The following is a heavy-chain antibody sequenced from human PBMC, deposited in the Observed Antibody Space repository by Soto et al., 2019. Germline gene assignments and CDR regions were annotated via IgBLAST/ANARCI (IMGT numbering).Heavy chain of an antibody. Sequence: EVQLLESGGGLVQPGGSLRLSCAASGFPFGTYAMSWVRQAPGRGLEWVSTIDGSAISTWYADSVKGRFTISRDNSKNMLFLQMNSLRAEDTAVYYCGKRGYCSGGACYGDYFQHWGQGTLVTVSS. CDR3: GKRGYCSGGACYGDYFQH. D-gene: IGHD2-15*01. CDR2: IDGSAIST. CDR1: GFPFGTYA. V-gene: IGHV3-23*01. J-gene: IGHJ1*01.